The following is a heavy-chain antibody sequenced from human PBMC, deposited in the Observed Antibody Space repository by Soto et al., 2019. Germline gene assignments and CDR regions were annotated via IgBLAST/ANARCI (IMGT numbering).Heavy chain of an antibody. J-gene: IGHJ6*02. V-gene: IGHV4-30-4*01. CDR2: IYYSGST. D-gene: IGHD3-3*01. CDR3: ARGFKKGFWRCYSTGYYYLMAV. Sequence: SETLSLTCTVSGDSISSGDYYWSGIRQPPGKGLEWIGYIYYSGSTYYNPSLKSRVTISVDTSKNQFSLKLSSVTAADTAVYYCARGFKKGFWRCYSTGYYYLMAVRGQRTTVPVS. CDR1: GDSISSGDYY.